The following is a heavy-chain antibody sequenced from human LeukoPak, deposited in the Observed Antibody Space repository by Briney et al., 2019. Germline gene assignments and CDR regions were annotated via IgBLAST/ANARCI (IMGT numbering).Heavy chain of an antibody. J-gene: IGHJ4*02. CDR2: IYYSEST. D-gene: IGHD4-17*01. CDR3: ARGLGTVTFFDY. V-gene: IGHV4-59*01. CDR1: GGSISSYY. Sequence: SETLSLTCTVPGGSISSYYWSWIRPPPGKGLERIGYIYYSESTNYNPSLKSRVTISVDTSKNQFSLKLSSVTAADTAVYYCARGLGTVTFFDYWGQGTLVTVSS.